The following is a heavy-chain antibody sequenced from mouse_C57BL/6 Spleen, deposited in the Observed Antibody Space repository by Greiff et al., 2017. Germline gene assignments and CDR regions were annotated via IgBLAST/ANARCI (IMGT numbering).Heavy chain of an antibody. Sequence: EVKLVESGGGLVQPGGSLKLSCAASGFTFSDYGMAWVRQAPRKGPEWVAFISNLAYSISYADTVTGRLTISSENAKNTLYLEMSSQSSEDTAMYYCARKGDWDSFAYWGQGTLVTVSA. V-gene: IGHV5-15*01. J-gene: IGHJ3*01. D-gene: IGHD4-1*01. CDR3: ARKGDWDSFAY. CDR1: GFTFSDYG. CDR2: ISNLAYSI.